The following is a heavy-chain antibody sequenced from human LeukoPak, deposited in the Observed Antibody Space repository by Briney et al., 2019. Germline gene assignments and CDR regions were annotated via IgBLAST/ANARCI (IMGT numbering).Heavy chain of an antibody. CDR1: GFTFSSYW. CDR3: AKGGSSSPRSTFDY. D-gene: IGHD6-13*01. CDR2: INGDGSTT. J-gene: IGHJ4*02. Sequence: PGGSLRLSCAASGFTFSSYWMHWVRHAPGKGLVWVSHINGDGSTTSYADSVKGRFTISRDNAKNTVYLQMNSLRAEDTAVYHCAKGGSSSPRSTFDYWGQGTLLTVSS. V-gene: IGHV3-74*01.